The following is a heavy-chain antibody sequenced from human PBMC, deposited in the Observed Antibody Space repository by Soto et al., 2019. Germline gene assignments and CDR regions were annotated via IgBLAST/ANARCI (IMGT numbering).Heavy chain of an antibody. D-gene: IGHD6-25*01. CDR2: IYYSGST. V-gene: IGHV4-39*01. Sequence: SETLSLTWTVSGGSISSSSYYWVWIRQPPGKGLEWIGSIYYSGSTYYNPSLKSRVTISVDTSKNQCSLKLSSVTAADTAVYYCARRLAATDDAFDIWGQGTMVT. J-gene: IGHJ3*02. CDR1: GGSISSSSYY. CDR3: ARRLAATDDAFDI.